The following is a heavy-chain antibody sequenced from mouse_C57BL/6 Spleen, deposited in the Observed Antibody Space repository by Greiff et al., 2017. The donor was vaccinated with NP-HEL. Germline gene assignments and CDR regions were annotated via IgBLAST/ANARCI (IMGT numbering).Heavy chain of an antibody. D-gene: IGHD1-1*01. CDR3: ARNYYGSSSYAMDY. CDR2: IRNKANGYTT. CDR1: GFTFTDYY. V-gene: IGHV7-3*01. Sequence: DVHLVESGGGLVQPGGSLSLSCAASGFTFTDYYMSWVRQPPGKALEWLGFIRNKANGYTTEYSASVKGRFTISRDNSQSILYLQMNALRAEDSATYYCARNYYGSSSYAMDYWGQGTSVTVSS. J-gene: IGHJ4*01.